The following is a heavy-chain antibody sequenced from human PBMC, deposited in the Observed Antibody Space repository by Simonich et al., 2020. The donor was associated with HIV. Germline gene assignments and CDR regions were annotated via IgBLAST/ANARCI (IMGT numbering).Heavy chain of an antibody. J-gene: IGHJ4*02. V-gene: IGHV1-69-2*01. CDR3: ATNPYYFGSGSETYYFDY. D-gene: IGHD3-10*01. CDR1: GYSFTDYY. Sequence: EVQVVQSGAEVKKLGATVKISCKVSGYSFTDYYMHWVQQAPGRGLEWMGLVDPEDGEKIHAEKFQGRVTITADTSTDTAYMELGSLRSEDTAVYYCATNPYYFGSGSETYYFDYWGQGTLVTVSS. CDR2: VDPEDGEK.